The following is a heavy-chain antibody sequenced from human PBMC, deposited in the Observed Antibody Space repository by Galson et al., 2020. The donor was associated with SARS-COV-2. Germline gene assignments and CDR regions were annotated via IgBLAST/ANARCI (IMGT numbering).Heavy chain of an antibody. CDR3: VRPSLPHYSYYFMDV. J-gene: IGHJ6*03. Sequence: SETLSLTCEVYGGSFTAYYWAWVRQTPGKGLEWIGEIRSTGHTEYNLSLKSRVTISIETSKNQFSLELRSMTAADTGVYYCVRPSLPHYSYYFMDVWGNGTTVTVSS. CDR2: IRSTGHT. CDR1: GGSFTAYY. D-gene: IGHD2-2*01. V-gene: IGHV4-34*01.